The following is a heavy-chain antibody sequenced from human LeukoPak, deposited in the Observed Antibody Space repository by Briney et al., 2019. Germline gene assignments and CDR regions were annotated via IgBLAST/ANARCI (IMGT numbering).Heavy chain of an antibody. J-gene: IGHJ6*03. CDR1: GYTFTGYY. CDR3: ARDKQLDWAHYYYSYMDV. V-gene: IGHV1-2*02. CDR2: INPNSGGT. Sequence: ASVKVSCKAPGYTFTGYYMHWVRQAPGQGLEWMGWINPNSGGTNYAQKFQGRVTMTRDTSISTAYMELSRLRSDDTAVYYCARDKQLDWAHYYYSYMDVWGKGTTVTVSS. D-gene: IGHD1-1*01.